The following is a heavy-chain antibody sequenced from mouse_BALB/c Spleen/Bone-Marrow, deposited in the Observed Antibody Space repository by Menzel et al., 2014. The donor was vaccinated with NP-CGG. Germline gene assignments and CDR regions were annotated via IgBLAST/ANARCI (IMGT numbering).Heavy chain of an antibody. CDR3: ARYYYGSSYIDY. CDR1: VFNTKDTY. Sequence: VQLQQAGAELGKPGASGKVSCTASVFNTKDTYMHWVKQRPEQGLEWIGRIDPANGNTKYDPKFQGKATITADTSSNTAYLQLSSLTSEDTAVYYCARYYYGSSYIDYGGTGTS. D-gene: IGHD1-1*01. CDR2: IDPANGNT. J-gene: IGHJ2*02. V-gene: IGHV14-3*02.